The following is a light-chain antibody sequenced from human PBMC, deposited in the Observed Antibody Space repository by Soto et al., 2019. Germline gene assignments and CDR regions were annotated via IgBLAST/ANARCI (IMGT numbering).Light chain of an antibody. V-gene: IGLV7-46*01. Sequence: QAVVTQEPSLTVSPGGTVSLTCGSSTGAITSGHYPYWFQQRPGQAPRTLIYDTSNKHSWTPARFSGSLLGGKAALTLSGAQPEDEADYYCFLSYSGARVFGGGTKLTVL. CDR2: DTS. CDR1: TGAITSGHY. CDR3: FLSYSGARV. J-gene: IGLJ3*02.